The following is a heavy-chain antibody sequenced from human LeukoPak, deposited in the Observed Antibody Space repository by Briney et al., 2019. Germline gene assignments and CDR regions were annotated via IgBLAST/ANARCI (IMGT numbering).Heavy chain of an antibody. Sequence: ASVKVSCKTSGFTFNTYGIAWVRQAPGQGLEWMGWLSAYNGNTNYAQNLQDRVTMTTDTSTTTAYMELRGLRSDVTAVYYCAREGSLHHSGDYYLSWFDPWGQGTLVTVSS. CDR3: AREGSLHHSGDYYLSWFDP. CDR1: GFTFNTYG. V-gene: IGHV1-18*01. D-gene: IGHD3-22*01. J-gene: IGHJ5*02. CDR2: LSAYNGNT.